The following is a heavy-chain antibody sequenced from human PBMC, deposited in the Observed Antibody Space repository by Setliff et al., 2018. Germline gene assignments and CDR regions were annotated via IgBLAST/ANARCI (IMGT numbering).Heavy chain of an antibody. CDR1: GGSIRSGNDL. D-gene: IGHD4-4*01. Sequence: PSETLSLTCTVSGGSIRSGNDLWSWLRQSPGKGLEWIAYISAYTGRAYYNPSLQSRAALSADTSKSHFSLRLTSVTAADTAVYYCAREVIDPVSSDAFDIWGQGRMVTVSS. CDR2: ISAYTGRA. J-gene: IGHJ3*02. V-gene: IGHV4-30-4*01. CDR3: AREVIDPVSSDAFDI.